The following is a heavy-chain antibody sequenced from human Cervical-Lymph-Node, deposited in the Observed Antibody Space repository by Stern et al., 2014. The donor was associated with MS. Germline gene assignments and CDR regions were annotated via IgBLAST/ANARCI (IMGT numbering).Heavy chain of an antibody. CDR1: NGSFFNYY. CDR3: ARGAETSTVAPFDP. D-gene: IGHD1-14*01. Sequence: QVQLQESGPGLVKPSESLTLTCSVSNGSFFNYYWSWLLQPPGKRLQWIGDIYYSGIPSYNPSLKSRVTISLDTSQHQFSLRLNSVTAADTAIYYCARGAETSTVAPFDPWGQGTLVTVSS. CDR2: IYYSGIP. J-gene: IGHJ5*02. V-gene: IGHV4-59*01.